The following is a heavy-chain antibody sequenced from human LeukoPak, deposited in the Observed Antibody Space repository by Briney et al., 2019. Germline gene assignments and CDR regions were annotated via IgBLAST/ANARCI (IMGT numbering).Heavy chain of an antibody. J-gene: IGHJ3*01. CDR1: GGPITRSAYY. V-gene: IGHV4-39*01. D-gene: IGHD5-24*01. CDR2: IYSNGDT. Sequence: KPSETLSLTCTVSGGPITRSAYYWVWVRQSPGRGLEWLGSIYSNGDTYYNPSFESRVTIAIETSKNQFSLKMTSVTAADTAAYYCTSRGFRLPLDAFYVWGQGTRVAVSS. CDR3: TSRGFRLPLDAFYV.